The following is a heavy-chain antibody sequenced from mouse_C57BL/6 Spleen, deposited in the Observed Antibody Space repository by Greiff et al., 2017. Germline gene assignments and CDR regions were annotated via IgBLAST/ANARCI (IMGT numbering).Heavy chain of an antibody. V-gene: IGHV5-17*01. D-gene: IGHD1-1*01. CDR3: ARGGYGSSRHYYAMDY. CDR1: GFTFSDYG. CDR2: ISSGSSTI. J-gene: IGHJ4*01. Sequence: DVLLVVSGGGLVKPGGSLKLSCAASGFTFSDYGMHWVRQAPEKGLEWVAYISSGSSTIYYADTVKGRFTISRDNAKNTLFLQMTSLRSEDTAMYYCARGGYGSSRHYYAMDYWGQGTSVTVSS.